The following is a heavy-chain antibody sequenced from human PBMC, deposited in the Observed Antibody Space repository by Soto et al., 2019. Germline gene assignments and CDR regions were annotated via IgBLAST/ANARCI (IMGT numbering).Heavy chain of an antibody. J-gene: IGHJ4*02. D-gene: IGHD2-2*01. Sequence: QVQLVQSGAEVKKPGALVKVSCKASGYTFTSYGISWVRQAPGQGLEWMGWISAYNGNTNYAQKLQGRVTMTTDTSTSTAYMELRSLRSDDTAVYYCARSCSSTSCYLGSDSFDYWGQGTLVTVSS. V-gene: IGHV1-18*01. CDR1: GYTFTSYG. CDR3: ARSCSSTSCYLGSDSFDY. CDR2: ISAYNGNT.